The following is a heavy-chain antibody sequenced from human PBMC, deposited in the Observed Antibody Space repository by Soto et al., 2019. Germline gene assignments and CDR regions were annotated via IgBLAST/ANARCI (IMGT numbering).Heavy chain of an antibody. CDR3: ARALRYYGSGSYYNYYYGMDV. Sequence: SETLSLTCAVSGGSISSGGYSWSWIRQPPGKGLEWIGYIYHSGSTYYNPSLKSRVTISVDRSKNQFSLKLSSVTAADTAVYYCARALRYYGSGSYYNYYYGMDVWGQGTTVTVSS. J-gene: IGHJ6*02. CDR1: GGSISSGGYS. D-gene: IGHD3-10*01. CDR2: IYHSGST. V-gene: IGHV4-30-2*01.